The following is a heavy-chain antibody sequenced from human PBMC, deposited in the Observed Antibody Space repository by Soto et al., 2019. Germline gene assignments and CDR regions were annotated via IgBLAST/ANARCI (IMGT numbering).Heavy chain of an antibody. D-gene: IGHD3-16*01. Sequence: DGSLILSCAASGFPWSSYEINWVRQAPGKGLEWVSYISSSGNTIYYADSVKGRFTISRDNAKNSLYLQMHSLRAEYTAVYYCATHRWGSAIDFLVQGTLVTV. CDR1: GFPWSSYE. CDR3: ATHRWGSAIDF. J-gene: IGHJ4*02. V-gene: IGHV3-48*03. CDR2: ISSSGNTI.